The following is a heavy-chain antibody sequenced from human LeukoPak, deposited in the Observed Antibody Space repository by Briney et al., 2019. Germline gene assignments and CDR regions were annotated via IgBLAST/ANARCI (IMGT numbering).Heavy chain of an antibody. CDR1: GYTFSNYD. CDR2: MNPNSGDT. J-gene: IGHJ4*02. V-gene: IGHV1-8*01. CDR3: ARGPPESTNSDY. Sequence: GASVKVSCKASGYTFSNYDINWVRQASGQGLEWMGWMNPNSGDTGYAQKFQGRVTMTRNTSISTAYMEPSSLRSEDTAVYYCARGPPESTNSDYWGQGTLVTVSS.